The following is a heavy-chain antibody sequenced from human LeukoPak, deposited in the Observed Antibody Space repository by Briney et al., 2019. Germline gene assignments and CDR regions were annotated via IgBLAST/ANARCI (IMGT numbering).Heavy chain of an antibody. CDR2: ISWNSGSI. Sequence: PGGSLRLSCAASGFTFDDYAMHWVRHAPGKGLEWVSGISWNSGSIGYADSVKGRFTISRDNAKNSLYLQMNSLRGEDMALYYCAKVRAYGDYHFDYWGQGTLVTVSS. CDR1: GFTFDDYA. J-gene: IGHJ4*02. D-gene: IGHD4-17*01. V-gene: IGHV3-9*03. CDR3: AKVRAYGDYHFDY.